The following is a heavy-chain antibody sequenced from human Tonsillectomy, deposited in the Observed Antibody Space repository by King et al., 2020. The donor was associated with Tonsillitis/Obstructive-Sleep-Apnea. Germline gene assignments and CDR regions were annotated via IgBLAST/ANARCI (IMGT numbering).Heavy chain of an antibody. Sequence: VQLQESGPGLVKPSETLSLTCTVSGGSITNYYWSWIRQPPGKGLEWIGYIYFTGSTKYNPSLKSRVTISVDTSKNQFSLKLSSVIAADTAVYYCAREGDEVDAFDIWGQGTMVTVSS. CDR3: AREGDEVDAFDI. D-gene: IGHD3-16*01. J-gene: IGHJ3*02. CDR1: GGSITNYY. V-gene: IGHV4-59*01. CDR2: IYFTGST.